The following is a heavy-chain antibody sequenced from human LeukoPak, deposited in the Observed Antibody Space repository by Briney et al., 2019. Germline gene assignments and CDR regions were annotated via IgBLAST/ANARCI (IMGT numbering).Heavy chain of an antibody. J-gene: IGHJ6*04. CDR2: IYYSGST. D-gene: IGHD3-10*01. V-gene: IGHV4-39*02. Sequence: SETLSLTCTVSGGSISNNNYYWGWIRQPPGKGLEWIGSIYYSGSTYYNPSLKSRVTISVDSSKNQFSLKLSFVTAADTAVYYCARDRRGLLWFGLDVWGTGTTVTISS. CDR1: GGSISNNNYY. CDR3: ARDRRGLLWFGLDV.